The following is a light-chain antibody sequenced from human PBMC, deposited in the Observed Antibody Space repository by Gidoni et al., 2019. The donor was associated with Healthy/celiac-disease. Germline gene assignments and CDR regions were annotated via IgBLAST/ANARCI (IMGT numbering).Light chain of an antibody. V-gene: IGKV1-39*01. CDR3: QQSYSTPVT. CDR1: QSISSY. J-gene: IGKJ4*01. CDR2: AAS. Sequence: DLQMTQSPSSLSASVGDRVTIPCRASQSISSYLNWYQQKPGKAPKLLIYAASSLQSGVPSRFSGSGSGTDFTLTISSLQPEDCATYYCQQSYSTPVTFXGXTKVXIK.